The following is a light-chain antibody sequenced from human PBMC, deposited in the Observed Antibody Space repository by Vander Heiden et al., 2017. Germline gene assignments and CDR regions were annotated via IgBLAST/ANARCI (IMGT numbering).Light chain of an antibody. V-gene: IGKV3-20*01. J-gene: IGKJ2*01. CDR1: QNTFNSY. Sequence: ELVSPPSPGTLSLSPGDGAITSYTTSQNTFNSYLAWYQQKPGQPPRLLIYDGVTRATGVPDRFSGSGSGTDFTLTVSRLEPEDSAVYYCQQYHSSLYTFGQGTKVEIK. CDR3: QQYHSSLYT. CDR2: DGV.